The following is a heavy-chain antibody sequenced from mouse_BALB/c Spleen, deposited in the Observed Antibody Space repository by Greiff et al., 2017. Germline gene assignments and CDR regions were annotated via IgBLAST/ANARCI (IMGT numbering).Heavy chain of an antibody. CDR2: ISDGGSYT. CDR3: ARGGNYAWFAY. CDR1: GFTFSDYY. J-gene: IGHJ3*01. Sequence: DVMLVESGGGLVKPGGSLKLSCAASGFTFSDYYMYWVRQTPEKRLEWVATISDGGSYTYYPDSVKGRFTISRDNAKNNLYLQMSSLKSEDTAMYYCARGGNYAWFAYWGQGTLVTVSA. V-gene: IGHV5-4*02. D-gene: IGHD2-1*01.